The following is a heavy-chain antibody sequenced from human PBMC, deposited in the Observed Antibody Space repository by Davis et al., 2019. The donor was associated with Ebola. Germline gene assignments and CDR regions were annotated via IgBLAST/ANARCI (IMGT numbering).Heavy chain of an antibody. CDR3: AKDRNDIVVVPAALDY. D-gene: IGHD2-2*01. V-gene: IGHV3-30*18. J-gene: IGHJ4*02. CDR2: ISYDGSNK. CDR1: GFTFSSYG. Sequence: PGGSLRLSCAASGFTFSSYGMHWVRQAPGKGLEWVAVISYDGSNKYYADSVKGRFTISRDNSKNTLYLQMNSLRAEDTAVYYCAKDRNDIVVVPAALDYWGQGTLVTVSS.